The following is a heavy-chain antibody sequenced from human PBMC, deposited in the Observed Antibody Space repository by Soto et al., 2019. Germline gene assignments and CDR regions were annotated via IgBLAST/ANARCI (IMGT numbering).Heavy chain of an antibody. CDR2: INSDGTRI. D-gene: IGHD2-21*02. V-gene: IGHV3-74*01. J-gene: IGHJ4*02. Sequence: PGGSLRLSCAASVFTLTNDRIHWVRPAPGKGLGWGARINSDGTRINYSDSVKGRFTISRANATNTVFLQMHSPRDEDSAVYFCASAGDCNHVQDFWGQGTLVTVSS. CDR1: VFTLTNDR. CDR3: ASAGDCNHVQDF.